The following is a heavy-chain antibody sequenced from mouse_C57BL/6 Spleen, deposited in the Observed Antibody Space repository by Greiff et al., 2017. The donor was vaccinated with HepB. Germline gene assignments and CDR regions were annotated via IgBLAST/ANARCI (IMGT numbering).Heavy chain of an antibody. V-gene: IGHV1-76*01. J-gene: IGHJ2*01. CDR2: IYPGSGNT. Sequence: VKVVESGAELVRPGASVKLSCKASGYTFTDYYINWVKQRPGQGLEWIARIYPGSGNTYYNEKFKGKATLTAEKSSSTAYMQLSSLTSEDSAVYFCARSAAQAIDYWGQGTTLTVSS. CDR1: GYTFTDYY. D-gene: IGHD3-2*02. CDR3: ARSAAQAIDY.